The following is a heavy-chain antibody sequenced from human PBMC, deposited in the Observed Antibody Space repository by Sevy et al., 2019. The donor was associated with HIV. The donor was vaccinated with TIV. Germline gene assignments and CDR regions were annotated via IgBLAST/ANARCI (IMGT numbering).Heavy chain of an antibody. CDR3: ARVRGYDFWSGYYPWYYYYGMDV. Sequence: SETLSLTCAVSGYSISSGYYWGWIRQPPGKGLEWIGSIYHSGSTYYNPSLKSRVTISVDTSKNQFFLKLSSVTAADTAVYYCARVRGYDFWSGYYPWYYYYGMDVWGQGTTVTVSS. CDR2: IYHSGST. J-gene: IGHJ6*02. V-gene: IGHV4-38-2*01. D-gene: IGHD3-3*01. CDR1: GYSISSGYY.